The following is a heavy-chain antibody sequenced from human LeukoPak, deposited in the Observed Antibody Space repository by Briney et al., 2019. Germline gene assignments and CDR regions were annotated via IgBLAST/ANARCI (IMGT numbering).Heavy chain of an antibody. D-gene: IGHD3-3*01. CDR2: ILHSGST. CDR3: ARTRDFWSAYFDY. V-gene: IGHV4-30-2*01. J-gene: IGHJ4*02. Sequence: SQTLALTCAFSGVSITSDTYYWSWIRQPPGKGLEWIGYILHSGSTYHNPSLKSRVTISIDTSKSQFSLKLSSVTAADTAVYFCARTRDFWSAYFDYWGQGTLVTVSS. CDR1: GVSITSDTYY.